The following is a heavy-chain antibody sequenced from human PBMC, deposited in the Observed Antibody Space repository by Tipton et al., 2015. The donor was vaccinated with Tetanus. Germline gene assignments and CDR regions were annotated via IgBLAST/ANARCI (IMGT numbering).Heavy chain of an antibody. Sequence: QVQLVQSGAEVKKPGASVKVSCKASGYTFTGYYIYWVRQAPGQGLEWMGWIDPNSGGTVYAQKFQGRATMTRDTSISTAYMEPRSLRSDDTTVYYCARDRGDYIYYGMDVWGPGTTVTVS. J-gene: IGHJ6*02. V-gene: IGHV1-2*02. CDR1: GYTFTGYY. D-gene: IGHD3-22*01. CDR3: ARDRGDYIYYGMDV. CDR2: IDPNSGGT.